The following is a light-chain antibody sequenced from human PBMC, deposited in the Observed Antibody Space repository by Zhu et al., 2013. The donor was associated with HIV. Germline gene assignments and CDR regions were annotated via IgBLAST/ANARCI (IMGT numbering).Light chain of an antibody. Sequence: EIVLTQSPVTLSVSPGERVILSCRASQSVASNLAWYQQRPGQAPRLLISGTSSRATGIPARFSGSGSGTEFTLTISSLQSEDFAVYYCQQYHNWPPFTFGPGTKVDIK. J-gene: IGKJ3*01. V-gene: IGKV3-15*01. CDR1: QSVASN. CDR2: GTS. CDR3: QQYHNWPPFT.